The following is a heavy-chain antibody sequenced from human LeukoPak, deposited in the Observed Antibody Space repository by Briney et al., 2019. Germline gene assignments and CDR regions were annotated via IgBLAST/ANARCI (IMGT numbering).Heavy chain of an antibody. CDR2: ISGSGAYT. V-gene: IGHV3-23*01. J-gene: IGHJ4*02. Sequence: GGSLRLSCAASGFTFSSYAMSWVRQAPGKGLEWVSIISGSGAYTYYADSVKGRFTISRDNSKNTLYLQMNSLRAEDTAVDYCAKAKTFYGGIDDLGEATLVTLCS. D-gene: IGHD2/OR15-2a*01. CDR3: AKAKTFYGGIDD. CDR1: GFTFSSYA.